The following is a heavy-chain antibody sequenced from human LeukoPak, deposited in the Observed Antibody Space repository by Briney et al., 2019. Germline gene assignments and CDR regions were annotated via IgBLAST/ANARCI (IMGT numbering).Heavy chain of an antibody. CDR1: GYTFTGYY. D-gene: IGHD2-15*01. J-gene: IGHJ4*02. CDR3: ARDMGYCSGGSCFYYFDY. V-gene: IGHV1-2*02. Sequence: GASVKVSCKASGYTFTGYYMHWVRQAPGQGLEWMGWINPNGGGTNYAQKFQGRVTMTRDTSISTAYMELSRLRSDDTAVYYCARDMGYCSGGSCFYYFDYWGQGTLVTVSS. CDR2: INPNGGGT.